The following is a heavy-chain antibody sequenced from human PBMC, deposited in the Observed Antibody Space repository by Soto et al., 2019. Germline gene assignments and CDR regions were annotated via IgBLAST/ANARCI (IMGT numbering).Heavy chain of an antibody. CDR3: ATISDRGIAAALDF. CDR1: TFIFTNYA. Sequence: WFLRPSCAASTFIFTNYAIRWVRPAPGEGLEWVSAISGSGGTTYYAESVKGRFSISRDNSKNTLYLQLNSLRVEDTAIYYCATISDRGIAAALDFWGQGTLVTVSS. D-gene: IGHD6-13*01. J-gene: IGHJ4*02. V-gene: IGHV3-23*01. CDR2: ISGSGGTT.